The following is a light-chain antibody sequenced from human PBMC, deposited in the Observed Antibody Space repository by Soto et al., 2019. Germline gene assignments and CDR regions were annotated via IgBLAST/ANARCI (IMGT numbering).Light chain of an antibody. J-gene: IGKJ2*01. CDR3: QQLSYYPRT. CDR1: QDVSSY. Sequence: IPMTQSPSSLSAAVGDRVTITCRASQDVSSYLVWYQQKPGKAPELLIYAASTLQSGVPSRFSGSGSGTEFTLTINSLQPEDFATYYCQQLSYYPRTFGQGTKLEIK. CDR2: AAS. V-gene: IGKV1-9*01.